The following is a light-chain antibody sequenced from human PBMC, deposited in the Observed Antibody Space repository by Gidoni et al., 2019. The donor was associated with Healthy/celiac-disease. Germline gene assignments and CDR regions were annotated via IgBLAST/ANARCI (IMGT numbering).Light chain of an antibody. Sequence: DIVMTQSPDSLPVSLGERATINCKSSQSVLYSSNNKNYFTWYQQKPGQPPKLLIYWAATRESGVPERFSGSGSGTDFTLTISSLQAEDVAVYYCQQYYSTPRTFGQGTKVEIK. CDR2: WAA. J-gene: IGKJ1*01. CDR3: QQYYSTPRT. V-gene: IGKV4-1*01. CDR1: QSVLYSSNNKNY.